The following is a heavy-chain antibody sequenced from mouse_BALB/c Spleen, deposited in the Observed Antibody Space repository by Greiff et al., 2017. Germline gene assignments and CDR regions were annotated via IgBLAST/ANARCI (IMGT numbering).Heavy chain of an antibody. CDR3: ARESKYYFDY. D-gene: IGHD2-5*01. CDR1: GFTFSSYA. J-gene: IGHJ2*01. Sequence: EVKLMESGGGLVKPGGSLKLSCAASGFTFSSYAMSWVRQTPEKRLEWVASISSGGSTYYPDSVKGRFTISRDNARNILYLQMSSLRSEDTAMYYCARESKYYFDYWGQGTTLTVSS. CDR2: ISSGGST. V-gene: IGHV5-6-5*01.